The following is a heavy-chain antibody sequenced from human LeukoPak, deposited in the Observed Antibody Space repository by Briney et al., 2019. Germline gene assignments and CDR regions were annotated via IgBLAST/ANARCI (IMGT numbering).Heavy chain of an antibody. J-gene: IGHJ6*02. D-gene: IGHD3-10*01. CDR1: GYTFTNYD. Sequence: ASVKVSCKASGYTFTNYDINWVRQATGQGLEWMGWRNPNSGNTGYAQKFQDRVTMTRNTSISTAYMELTRLTSEDTAVYYCARGDSGYFFYYGLDVWGQGTTVTVSS. V-gene: IGHV1-8*01. CDR2: RNPNSGNT. CDR3: ARGDSGYFFYYGLDV.